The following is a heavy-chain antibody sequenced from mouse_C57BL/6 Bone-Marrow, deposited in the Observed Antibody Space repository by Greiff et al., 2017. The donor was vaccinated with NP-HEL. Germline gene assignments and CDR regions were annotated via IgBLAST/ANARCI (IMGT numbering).Heavy chain of an antibody. CDR1: GYTFPSYG. J-gene: IGHJ4*01. CDR3: APITTVVAYYYAMDY. V-gene: IGHV1-81*01. Sequence: QVQLQQSGAELARPGASVKLSCKASGYTFPSYGISWVKQRTGQGLEWIGEIYPRSGNTYYNEKFKGKATLTADKSSSTAYMELRSLTSEDSAVYFCAPITTVVAYYYAMDYWGQGTSVTVSS. D-gene: IGHD1-1*01. CDR2: IYPRSGNT.